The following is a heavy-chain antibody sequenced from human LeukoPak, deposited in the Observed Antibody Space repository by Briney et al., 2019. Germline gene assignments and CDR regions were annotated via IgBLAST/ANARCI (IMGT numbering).Heavy chain of an antibody. D-gene: IGHD2-15*01. CDR2: IYTSGST. J-gene: IGHJ3*02. CDR1: GGSISSGSYY. Sequence: SQTLSLTCTVSGGSISSGSYYWSWIRQPAGKGLEWIGRIYTSGSTNYNPSLKSRVTISVDTSKNQFSLKLSSVTAADTAVYYCARDYPHEAPCSGGSCYSGAFDIWGQGTMVTVSS. CDR3: ARDYPHEAPCSGGSCYSGAFDI. V-gene: IGHV4-61*02.